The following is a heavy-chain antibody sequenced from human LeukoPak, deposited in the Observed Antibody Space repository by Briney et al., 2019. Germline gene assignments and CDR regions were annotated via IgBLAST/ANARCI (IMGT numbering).Heavy chain of an antibody. CDR3: ARDSETVTSTSSWFDP. CDR2: ITTSSTYT. Sequence: PGGSLRLSCEASGFSFSSYNMDWVRQTPGKGLEWISSITTSSTYTFYADSVKGRFTISRDNARNSLYLQMNSLRAEDTAVYYCARDSETVTSTSSWFDPWGQGTLVTVSS. D-gene: IGHD6-19*01. V-gene: IGHV3-21*01. J-gene: IGHJ5*02. CDR1: GFSFSSYN.